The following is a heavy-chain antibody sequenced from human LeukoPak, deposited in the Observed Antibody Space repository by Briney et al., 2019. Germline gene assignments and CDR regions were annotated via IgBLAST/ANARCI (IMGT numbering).Heavy chain of an antibody. J-gene: IGHJ6*03. D-gene: IGHD2-8*01. CDR2: IIPIFGTT. CDR1: GGTFTSYA. V-gene: IGHV1-69*05. Sequence: SVKVSCKASGGTFTSYAMSWVRQAPGQGLEWMGGIIPIFGTTNYAQKFQGRVTITTDESTSTAYMELSSLRSEDTAVYYCTSARYCTNGVCYTYYYMDGWGKRTTVTAYS. CDR3: TSARYCTNGVCYTYYYMDG.